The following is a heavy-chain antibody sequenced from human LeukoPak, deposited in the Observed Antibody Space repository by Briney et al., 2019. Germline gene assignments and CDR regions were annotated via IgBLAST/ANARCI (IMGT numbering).Heavy chain of an antibody. D-gene: IGHD2-2*01. V-gene: IGHV4-38-2*02. CDR1: DYSISSGFY. CDR2: IFHSGST. CDR3: AGSTSPNYYYMDV. J-gene: IGHJ6*03. Sequence: SETLSLTCTVSDYSISSGFYWGWVRQPPGKGLEWIGTIFHSGSTSYNPSLKSRVTISRDTSKNQLSLKLNSVTAAGTAVYYCAGSTSPNYYYMDVWDKGATVTVSS.